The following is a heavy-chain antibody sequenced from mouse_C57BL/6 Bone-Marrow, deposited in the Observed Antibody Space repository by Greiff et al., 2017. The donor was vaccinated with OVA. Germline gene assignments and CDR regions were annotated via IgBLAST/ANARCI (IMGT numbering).Heavy chain of an antibody. CDR2: INPNNGGT. J-gene: IGHJ1*03. CDR3: AREGAYWYFDV. CDR1: GYTFTDYY. Sequence: VQLQQSGPELVKPGASVKISCKASGYTFTDYYMNWVKQSHGKSLEWIGDINPNNGGTSYNQKFKGKATLTVDKSSSTAYMELRSLTSEDSAVYYCAREGAYWYFDVWGTGTTVTVSS. V-gene: IGHV1-26*01.